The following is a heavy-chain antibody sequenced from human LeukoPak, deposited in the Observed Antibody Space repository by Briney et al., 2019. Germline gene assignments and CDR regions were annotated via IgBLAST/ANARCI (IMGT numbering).Heavy chain of an antibody. V-gene: IGHV3-23*01. CDR2: ISGSGGNT. Sequence: PGGSLRLSCAASRFTFSSYGLIWVRQAPGKGLEWVSAISGSGGNTYYADSVKGRFTISRDNSKDTLYLQMNSLRAEDTAVYYCAKESGSYYFDYWGQGTLVTVSS. J-gene: IGHJ4*02. CDR1: RFTFSSYG. CDR3: AKESGSYYFDY. D-gene: IGHD1-26*01.